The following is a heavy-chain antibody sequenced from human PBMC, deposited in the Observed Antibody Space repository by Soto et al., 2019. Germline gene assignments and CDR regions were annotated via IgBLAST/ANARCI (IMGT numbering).Heavy chain of an antibody. J-gene: IGHJ6*02. CDR3: ARDKAGSLTIQAGATTPSYYYYGRDV. CDR2: IYTSGST. Sequence: QVQLQESGPGLVKPSETLSLTCTVSGGSISSYYWSWIRQPAGKGLEWIGRIYTSGSTNYNPSLKSRVTMSVDTSKNQFPLKLRSVTAADTAVYYCARDKAGSLTIQAGATTPSYYYYGRDVWGQGTTFTFAS. CDR1: GGSISSYY. D-gene: IGHD6-19*01. V-gene: IGHV4-4*07.